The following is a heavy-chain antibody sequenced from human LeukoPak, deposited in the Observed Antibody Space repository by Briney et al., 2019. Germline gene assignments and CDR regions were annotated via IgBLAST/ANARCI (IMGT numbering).Heavy chain of an antibody. J-gene: IGHJ4*02. CDR1: GGSMSSYY. V-gene: IGHV4-59*01. CDR3: ARVFHDSSGYPFDY. CDR2: TYYSGNT. Sequence: PSETLSLTCTVSGGSMSSYYWSWIRQPPGKGLEWIGYTYYSGNTNCNPSVKSRVTISVDTSKNQFSLKVSSVTAADTAVYYCARVFHDSSGYPFDYWGQGTLVTVSS. D-gene: IGHD3-22*01.